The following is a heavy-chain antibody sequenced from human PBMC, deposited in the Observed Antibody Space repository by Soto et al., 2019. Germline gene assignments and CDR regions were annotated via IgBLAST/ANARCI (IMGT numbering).Heavy chain of an antibody. Sequence: GGSLRLSCAASGFTFSSYGMHWVRQAPGKGLEWVAVISYDGSNKYYGDSVKGRFTISRDNSKNTLYLQMNSLRAEDTAVYYCAKDHLHSGSYNFDAFDIWGQGTMVTVSS. CDR3: AKDHLHSGSYNFDAFDI. D-gene: IGHD1-26*01. V-gene: IGHV3-30*18. CDR2: ISYDGSNK. J-gene: IGHJ3*02. CDR1: GFTFSSYG.